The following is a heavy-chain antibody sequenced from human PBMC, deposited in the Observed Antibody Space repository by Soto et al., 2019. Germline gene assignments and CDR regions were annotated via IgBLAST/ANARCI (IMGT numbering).Heavy chain of an antibody. V-gene: IGHV4-30-2*01. CDR3: ARGDDYSYYHYWYFEF. CDR2: IYHSGST. J-gene: IGHJ2*01. D-gene: IGHD4-4*01. Sequence: SETLSLTCAVSGASISSGGHSWSWIRQPPGKGLEWIGYIYHSGSTYYNPSLKSRVTISVDRSKNQFSLKLSSVTAADTAVYYRARGDDYSYYHYWYFEFWGRGTLVTVSS. CDR1: GASISSGGHS.